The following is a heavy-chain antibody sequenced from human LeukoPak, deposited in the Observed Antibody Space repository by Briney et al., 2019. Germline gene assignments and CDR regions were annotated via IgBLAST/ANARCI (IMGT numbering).Heavy chain of an antibody. J-gene: IGHJ4*02. Sequence: ASVKVSCKASGYTFTSYFMHWVRQAPGRGLEWMGIINPSGGSTNYAQKFQGRVTLTRDTSTSTVYMELSSLRSQDTAVYYCARDKDYYGSGSSQIDYWGQGTLVAVSS. CDR3: ARDKDYYGSGSSQIDY. CDR1: GYTFTSYF. CDR2: INPSGGST. V-gene: IGHV1-46*01. D-gene: IGHD3-10*01.